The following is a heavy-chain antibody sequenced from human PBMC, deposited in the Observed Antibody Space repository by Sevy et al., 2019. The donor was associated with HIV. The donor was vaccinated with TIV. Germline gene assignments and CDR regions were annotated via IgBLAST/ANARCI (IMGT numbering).Heavy chain of an antibody. V-gene: IGHV3-30*02. Sequence: GGSLRLSCTASGFTFSSYGMHWVRQAPGKGLEWVAFIRYAGSDKYYADSVKGRFTISRDNSKNTLYLQMNSLRAEDTAVYYCAKVGRGGGVVIIQDSDYWGQGTLVTVSS. D-gene: IGHD3-3*01. J-gene: IGHJ4*02. CDR3: AKVGRGGGVVIIQDSDY. CDR2: IRYAGSDK. CDR1: GFTFSSYG.